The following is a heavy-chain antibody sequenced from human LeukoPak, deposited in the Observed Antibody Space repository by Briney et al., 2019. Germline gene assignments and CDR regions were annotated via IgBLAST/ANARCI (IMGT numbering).Heavy chain of an antibody. CDR2: IHYSGST. V-gene: IGHV4-59*01. CDR1: GGSITNYY. Sequence: PSETLSLTCLVSGGSITNYYWTWIRQPPGKGLEWIGYIHYSGSTNYNPSLKSRVTISVDTSKNQFSLKLSSVTAADTAVYYCARASVTYYYYYYMDVWGKGTTVTVSS. CDR3: ARASVTYYYYYYMDV. J-gene: IGHJ6*03. D-gene: IGHD4-11*01.